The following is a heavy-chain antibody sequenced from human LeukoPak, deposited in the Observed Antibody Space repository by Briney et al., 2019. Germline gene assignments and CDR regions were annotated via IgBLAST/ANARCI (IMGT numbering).Heavy chain of an antibody. Sequence: PSETLSLTCSVSGGSISSSSHYWGWFRQPPGKGLEWIATINYSGSTYYNLSLKSRVTMSVDTSKNQFSLRLSSVTAADTAVYYCARQVSTSCYSNWGQGTLVTVSS. CDR2: INYSGST. V-gene: IGHV4-39*01. J-gene: IGHJ4*02. CDR1: GGSISSSSHY. D-gene: IGHD2-2*01. CDR3: ARQVSTSCYSN.